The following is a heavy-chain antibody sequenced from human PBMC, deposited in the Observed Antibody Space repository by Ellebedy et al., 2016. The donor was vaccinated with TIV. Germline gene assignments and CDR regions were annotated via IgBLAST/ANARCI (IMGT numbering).Heavy chain of an antibody. CDR3: RQGRYADY. Sequence: GESLKISXAASGFSFNTFFMSWVRHSPWRGLEWVSTISAGSDATRFADSVKGRFTISRDNSKNTVYLRMNDLRAEDTAVYYCRQGRYADYWGQGTLVTVSS. D-gene: IGHD5-12*01. V-gene: IGHV3-23*01. J-gene: IGHJ4*02. CDR2: ISAGSDAT. CDR1: GFSFNTFF.